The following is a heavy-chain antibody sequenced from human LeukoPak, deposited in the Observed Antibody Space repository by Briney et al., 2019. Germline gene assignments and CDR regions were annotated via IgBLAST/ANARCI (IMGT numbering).Heavy chain of an antibody. CDR2: IKQDGSEK. V-gene: IGHV3-7*01. CDR1: GFTFSSYW. Sequence: GGSLRLSCAASGFTFSSYWMSWVRQAPGKGLEWVANIKQDGSEKYYVDSVKGRFTISRDNVKNSLYLQMNSLRAEDTAVYYCARDTRARSIAAAGFDYWGQGTLVTVSS. D-gene: IGHD6-13*01. J-gene: IGHJ4*02. CDR3: ARDTRARSIAAAGFDY.